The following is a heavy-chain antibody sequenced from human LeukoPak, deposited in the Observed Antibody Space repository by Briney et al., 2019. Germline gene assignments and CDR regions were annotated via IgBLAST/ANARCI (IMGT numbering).Heavy chain of an antibody. J-gene: IGHJ4*02. Sequence: ASVKVSCKASGGTFSTYGISWVRQAPGQGLEWTGWISAYNGNTNYAQKLQGRVTMTTDTSTSTAYMELRSLRSDDTAVYYCARGMITFGGVIVNDFDYWGQGTLVTVSS. CDR2: ISAYNGNT. CDR3: ARGMITFGGVIVNDFDY. D-gene: IGHD3-16*02. CDR1: GGTFSTYG. V-gene: IGHV1-18*01.